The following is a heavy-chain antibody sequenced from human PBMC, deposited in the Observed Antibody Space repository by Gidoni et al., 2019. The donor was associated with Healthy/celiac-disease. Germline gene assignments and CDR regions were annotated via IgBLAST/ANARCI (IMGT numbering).Heavy chain of an antibody. V-gene: IGHV5-51*03. J-gene: IGHJ6*02. D-gene: IGHD3-10*01. CDR1: GYSFTSYW. CDR3: ARRGDRTVYGMDV. Sequence: EVQLVQSGAEVKKPGESLTISCKGSGYSFTSYWIAWVRQMPGKGLEWMGIIYPGDSDTRYSPSFQGQVTISADKSISTAYLQWSSLKASDTAIYYCARRGDRTVYGMDVWGQGTTVTVSS. CDR2: IYPGDSDT.